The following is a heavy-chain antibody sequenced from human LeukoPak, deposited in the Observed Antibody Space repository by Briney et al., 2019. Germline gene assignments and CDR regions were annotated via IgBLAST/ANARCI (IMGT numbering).Heavy chain of an antibody. V-gene: IGHV4-59*01. J-gene: IGHJ4*02. CDR3: ARGDSAYDYFDY. CDR2: IYYSGST. D-gene: IGHD5-12*01. Sequence: SETLSLTCTVSGGSISSYYWSWIRQTPGKGLEWIGYIYYSGSTNYNPSLKSRVTISVDTSKNQFSLKLSSVTAADTAVYYCARGDSAYDYFDYWGQGTLVTVSS. CDR1: GGSISSYY.